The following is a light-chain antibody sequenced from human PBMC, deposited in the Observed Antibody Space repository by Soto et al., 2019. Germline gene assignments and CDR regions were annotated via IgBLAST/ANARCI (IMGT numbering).Light chain of an antibody. J-gene: IGKJ5*01. V-gene: IGKV3-15*01. Sequence: EIVMTQSPPTLSVSPGERATLSCRASQSVSSNLAWYQQKPGQAPRLLIYGAYTRATGIPARFSGSGSGTEFTLTISSLQSEDFAVHYCQQYNNWPPQITFGQGTRLEIK. CDR2: GAY. CDR3: QQYNNWPPQIT. CDR1: QSVSSN.